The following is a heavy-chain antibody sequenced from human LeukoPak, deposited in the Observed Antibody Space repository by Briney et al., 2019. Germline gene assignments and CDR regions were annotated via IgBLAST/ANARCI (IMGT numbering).Heavy chain of an antibody. J-gene: IGHJ4*02. Sequence: ASVKVSCKASGYTFTGYYMHWVRQAPGQGLEWMGWINPNSGGTNYAQKFQGRVTMTRDTSISTAYMELSRLRSDDTAVYYCARDHKGGIAVAYFDYWGQGTLVTVSS. CDR1: GYTFTGYY. V-gene: IGHV1-2*02. CDR2: INPNSGGT. D-gene: IGHD6-19*01. CDR3: ARDHKGGIAVAYFDY.